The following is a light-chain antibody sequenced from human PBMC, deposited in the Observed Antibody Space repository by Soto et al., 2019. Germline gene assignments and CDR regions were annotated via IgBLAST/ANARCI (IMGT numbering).Light chain of an antibody. V-gene: IGKV3-20*01. CDR3: QHFDDSLT. CDR2: GAS. J-gene: IGKJ4*01. CDR1: QSVDSST. Sequence: EVVLTQSLGTLSLSPGERATLSCRASQSVDSSTLAWYQQKPGQAPRLLISGASKRATGTPDRFSGSGSGTDFTLNISRLEPEDFAVYYCQHFDDSLTFGGGTKVEIK.